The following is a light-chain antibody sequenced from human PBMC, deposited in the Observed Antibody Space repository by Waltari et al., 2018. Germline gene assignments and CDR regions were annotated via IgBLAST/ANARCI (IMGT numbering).Light chain of an antibody. CDR2: EVS. CDR1: TSELVGNRR. V-gene: IGLV2-18*02. J-gene: IGLJ2*01. CDR3: AAWTDTSKIV. Sequence: QSALTQPPSVSGSPGQSVTISCTGTTSELVGNRRISWYQQAPGTAPKLLIFEVSNRPSGVPDRFSGSKSGNTASLTISDLQAEDESHYYCAAWTDTSKIVFGGGTRVTVL.